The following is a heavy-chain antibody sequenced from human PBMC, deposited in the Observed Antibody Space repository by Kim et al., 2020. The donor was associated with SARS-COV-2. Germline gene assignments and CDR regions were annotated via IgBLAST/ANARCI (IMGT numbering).Heavy chain of an antibody. CDR2: IYPGNSEI. CDR1: GYSFTNYW. J-gene: IGHJ4*02. V-gene: IGHV5-51*01. D-gene: IGHD3-3*01. Sequence: GESLKISCRGSGYSFTNYWIGWVRQMPGKGLEWMGTIYPGNSEIRYSPSFQGQVTISADMSISTAYLQWSSLKASDTAMYYCAKLRDNYYTPIDYWGQGTLVTVSS. CDR3: AKLRDNYYTPIDY.